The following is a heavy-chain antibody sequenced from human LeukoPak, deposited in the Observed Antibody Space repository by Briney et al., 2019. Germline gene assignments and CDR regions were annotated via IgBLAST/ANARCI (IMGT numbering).Heavy chain of an antibody. D-gene: IGHD3-3*01. CDR2: ISSSGSTI. Sequence: GGSLRLSCAASGFTFSDYYMSWIRQAPGKGLEWVSYISSSGSTIYYADPVKGRFTISRDNTKNSLYLQMNSLRAEDTAVYYCASRYDFWSGPPDDYWGQGTLVTVSS. CDR3: ASRYDFWSGPPDDY. V-gene: IGHV3-11*01. CDR1: GFTFSDYY. J-gene: IGHJ4*02.